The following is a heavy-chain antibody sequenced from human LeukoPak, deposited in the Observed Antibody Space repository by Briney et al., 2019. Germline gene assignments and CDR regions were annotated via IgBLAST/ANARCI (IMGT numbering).Heavy chain of an antibody. V-gene: IGHV1-3*01. D-gene: IGHD1-14*01. CDR1: GYTLTELS. Sequence: GASVKVSCKVSGYTLTELSMHWVRQAPGKGLEWMGWISAYNGNTNYAQKFQGRVTITRDTSASTAYMELSSLRSEDTAVYYCARGAGFAEPLPEYWGQGTLLTVSS. CDR2: ISAYNGNT. CDR3: ARGAGFAEPLPEY. J-gene: IGHJ4*02.